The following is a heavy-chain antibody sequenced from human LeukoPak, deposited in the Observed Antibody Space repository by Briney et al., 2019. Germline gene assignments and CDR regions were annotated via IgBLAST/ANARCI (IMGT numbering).Heavy chain of an antibody. CDR1: GFTFSNAW. CDR3: TTGEMATTPFDY. D-gene: IGHD5-24*01. CDR2: IKSKTDGGTT. V-gene: IGHV3-15*01. Sequence: GGSLRLSCAASGFTFSNAWMSWVRQAPGKGLEWVGRIKSKTDGGTTDYAAPVKGRFTISRDDSKNTLYLQMNSLKTEDTAVYYCTTGEMATTPFDYWGQEPWSPSPQ. J-gene: IGHJ4*01.